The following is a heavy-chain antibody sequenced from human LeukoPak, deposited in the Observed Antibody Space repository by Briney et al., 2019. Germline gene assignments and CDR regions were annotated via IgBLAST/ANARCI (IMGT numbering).Heavy chain of an antibody. CDR2: ISAYNGNT. Sequence: GGSLRLSCAASGYTFTSYGISWVRQAPGQGLEWMGWISAYNGNTNYAQKLQGRVTMTTDTSTSTAYMELRSLRSDDTAVYYCARDRPYYYDSSGSGGVDYWGQGTLVTVSS. D-gene: IGHD3-22*01. CDR1: GYTFTSYG. V-gene: IGHV1-18*01. CDR3: ARDRPYYYDSSGSGGVDY. J-gene: IGHJ4*02.